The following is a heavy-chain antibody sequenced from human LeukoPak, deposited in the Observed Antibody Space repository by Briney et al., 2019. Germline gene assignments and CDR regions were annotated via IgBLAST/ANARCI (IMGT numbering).Heavy chain of an antibody. J-gene: IGHJ4*02. CDR3: AKDRSYNSYFDY. Sequence: GGSLRLPCEASGFIFNDYAMHWVRQVPGKGLEWISLITWNGGRTYYADSVKGRFTISRDNIKNSLYLQMNSLRPEDTALYYCAKDRSYNSYFDYWGQGTLVTV. V-gene: IGHV3-43D*04. CDR1: GFIFNDYA. CDR2: ITWNGGRT. D-gene: IGHD5-24*01.